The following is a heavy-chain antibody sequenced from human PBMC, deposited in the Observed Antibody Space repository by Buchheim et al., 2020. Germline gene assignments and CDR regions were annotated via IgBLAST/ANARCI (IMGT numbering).Heavy chain of an antibody. J-gene: IGHJ4*02. CDR3: AREGPHETYFDY. V-gene: IGHV3-21*01. CDR1: GFPFSSYT. Sequence: EVQVVESGGDLVTPGGSLRLSCAASGFPFSSYTMNWIRQAPGKGLEWVSSISATSGSIDYAESVKGRFTISRDNAKNSLSLQMNSLRAEDTALYYCAREGPHETYFDYWGQGTL. CDR2: ISATSGSI.